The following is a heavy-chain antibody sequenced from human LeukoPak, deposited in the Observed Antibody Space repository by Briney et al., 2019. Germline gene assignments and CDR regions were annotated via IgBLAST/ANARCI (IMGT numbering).Heavy chain of an antibody. CDR1: GGSISSYY. CDR3: ARASRSYYYDSSGYPDAFDI. J-gene: IGHJ3*02. V-gene: IGHV4-59*01. Sequence: PPETLSLTCTVSGGSISSYYWSWIRQPPGKGLEWIGYIYYSGSTNYNPSLKSRVTISVDTSKNQFSLKLSSVTAADTAVYYCARASRSYYYDSSGYPDAFDIWGQGTMVTVSS. CDR2: IYYSGST. D-gene: IGHD3-22*01.